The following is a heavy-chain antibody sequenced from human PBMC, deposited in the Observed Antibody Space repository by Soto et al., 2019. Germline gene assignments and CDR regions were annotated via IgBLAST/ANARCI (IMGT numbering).Heavy chain of an antibody. D-gene: IGHD3-22*01. CDR2: IRTRENT. CDR3: ARGWDDRSGYRIDY. CDR1: GGSFKSGSYY. V-gene: IGHV4-61*01. Sequence: PSETLSLTCTVSGGSFKSGSYYWSWIRQPPGKGLEWIGRIRTRENTNSNPSLRSRVTMSVDTSSNQFSLKLSSVNAADTAVYYCARGWDDRSGYRIDYWGQGTLVTVS. J-gene: IGHJ4*02.